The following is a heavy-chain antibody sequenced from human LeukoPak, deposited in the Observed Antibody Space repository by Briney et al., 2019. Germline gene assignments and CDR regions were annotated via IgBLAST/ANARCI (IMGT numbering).Heavy chain of an antibody. CDR2: VSDSGGST. Sequence: GGSLRLSCAASGFSFSTFAMNWVRQAPGKGLEWVSAVSDSGGSTYYADSVKGRFTISRDNSKNTLYLQMNTLRAEDTAVYYCAKGGGWLYYFDYWGQGTLVTVSS. D-gene: IGHD6-19*01. V-gene: IGHV3-23*01. CDR3: AKGGGWLYYFDY. J-gene: IGHJ4*02. CDR1: GFSFSTFA.